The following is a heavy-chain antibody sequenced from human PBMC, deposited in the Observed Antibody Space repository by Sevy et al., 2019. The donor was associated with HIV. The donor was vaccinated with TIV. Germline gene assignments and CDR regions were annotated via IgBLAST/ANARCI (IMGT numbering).Heavy chain of an antibody. J-gene: IGHJ6*02. CDR2: IDPSDSYT. Sequence: GESLKISCQASGYKFSNYRIAWVRQMPGKGLEWMGKIDPSDSYTSYSPSFQGHVTISADKSVSTVYLQWSSQKASDTATYYCAKNKDIVTVIAASSYGLDVWGQGTTVTVSS. CDR3: AKNKDIVTVIAASSYGLDV. CDR1: GYKFSNYR. D-gene: IGHD2-15*01. V-gene: IGHV5-10-1*01.